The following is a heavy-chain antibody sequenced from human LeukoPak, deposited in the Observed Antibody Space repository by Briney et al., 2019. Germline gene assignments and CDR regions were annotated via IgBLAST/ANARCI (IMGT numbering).Heavy chain of an antibody. J-gene: IGHJ6*03. CDR3: ARDRLSSTSYCMDV. CDR1: GFTVSSNY. CDR2: IYSGGST. D-gene: IGHD2-2*01. V-gene: IGHV3-66*02. Sequence: SGGSLRLSCAASGFTVSSNYMSWVRQAPGKGLEWVSVIYSGGSTYYADSVKGRFTISRDNSKNTLYLQMNSLRAEDTAVYYCARDRLSSTSYCMDVWGKGTTVTVSS.